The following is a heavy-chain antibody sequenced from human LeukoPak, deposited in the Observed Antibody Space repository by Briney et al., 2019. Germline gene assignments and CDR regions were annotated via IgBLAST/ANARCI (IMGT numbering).Heavy chain of an antibody. Sequence: EASVKVSCKASGYTFTGYYMHWVRQAPGQGLEWMGWINPNSGGTNYAQKFQGRVTMTRDTSISTAYMELSRLRSDDTAVYYCARVNMRGYSYGYLVLENAFDIWGQGTMVTVSS. CDR3: ARVNMRGYSYGYLVLENAFDI. V-gene: IGHV1-2*02. CDR1: GYTFTGYY. J-gene: IGHJ3*02. D-gene: IGHD5-18*01. CDR2: INPNSGGT.